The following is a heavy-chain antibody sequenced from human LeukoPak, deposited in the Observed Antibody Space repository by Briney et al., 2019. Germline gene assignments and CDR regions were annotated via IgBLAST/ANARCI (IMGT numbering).Heavy chain of an antibody. Sequence: GASVKVSCKASGYTFTGYYMHWVRQAPGQGLEWMGWINPNSGGTNCAQKFQGRVTMTRDTSISTAYMELSRLRSDDTAVYYCASYSGLRLGELSLYLIDYWGQGTLVTVSS. CDR1: GYTFTGYY. D-gene: IGHD3-16*02. CDR3: ASYSGLRLGELSLYLIDY. V-gene: IGHV1-2*02. CDR2: INPNSGGT. J-gene: IGHJ4*02.